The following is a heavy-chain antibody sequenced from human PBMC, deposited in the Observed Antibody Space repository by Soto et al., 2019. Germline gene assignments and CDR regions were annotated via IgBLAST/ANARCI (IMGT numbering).Heavy chain of an antibody. CDR1: GFIFSSSA. CDR3: AKDRSPGATSWNVY. V-gene: IGHV3-23*01. D-gene: IGHD1-26*01. J-gene: IGHJ4*02. Sequence: DVQLLESGGALVQPGGSLRLSCVVSGFIFSSSAMNWVRQAPGKGLVWVSTISGSGVSKYYADSVKGRFTISRDNSNNTVSLQMNSLRAEDAAVYYCAKDRSPGATSWNVYWGQGTLVTVSS. CDR2: ISGSGVSK.